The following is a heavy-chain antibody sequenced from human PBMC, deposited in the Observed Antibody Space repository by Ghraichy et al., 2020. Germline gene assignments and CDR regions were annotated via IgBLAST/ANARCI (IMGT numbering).Heavy chain of an antibody. CDR1: GFTFSSYW. CDR2: INSDGSST. J-gene: IGHJ6*02. D-gene: IGHD4-11*01. CDR3: ARNSNYGPYYYYGMDV. V-gene: IGHV3-74*01. Sequence: GESLNISCAASGFTFSSYWMHWVRQAPGKGLVWVSRINSDGSSTSYADSVKGRFTISRDNAKNTLYLQMNSLRAEDTAVYYCARNSNYGPYYYYGMDVWGQGTTVTVSS.